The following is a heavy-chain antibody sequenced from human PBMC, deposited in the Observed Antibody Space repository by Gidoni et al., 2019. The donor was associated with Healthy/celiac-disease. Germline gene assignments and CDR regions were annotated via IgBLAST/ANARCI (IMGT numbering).Heavy chain of an antibody. Sequence: QVQLVESGGGVVQPGRSLRLSCAASGFTFSSYGMHWVRQAPGKGLEWVAVISYDGSNKYYADSVKGRFTISRDNSKNTLYLQMNSLRAEDTAVYYCAKANGGRSSGVDYWGQGTLVTVSS. CDR1: GFTFSSYG. J-gene: IGHJ4*02. CDR3: AKANGGRSSGVDY. CDR2: ISYDGSNK. D-gene: IGHD3-22*01. V-gene: IGHV3-30*18.